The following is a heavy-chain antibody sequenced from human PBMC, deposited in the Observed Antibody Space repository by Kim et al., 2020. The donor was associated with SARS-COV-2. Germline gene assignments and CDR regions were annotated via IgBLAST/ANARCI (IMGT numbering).Heavy chain of an antibody. D-gene: IGHD5-18*01. CDR1: GFSFNTHT. CDR2: ISNDGRNT. V-gene: IGHV3-30*14. CDR3: AREEFAMVTYDY. Sequence: GGSLRLSCAASGFSFNTHTLHWVRQAPGKGLEWVALISNDGRNTYYTDSVKGRFTVSRDIANNTLHLQMNSLRPEDTALYFCAREEFAMVTYDYWGQGALVTVSS. J-gene: IGHJ4*02.